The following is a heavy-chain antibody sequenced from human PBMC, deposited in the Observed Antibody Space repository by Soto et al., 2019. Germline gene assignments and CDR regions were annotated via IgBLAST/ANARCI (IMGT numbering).Heavy chain of an antibody. Sequence: QITLKESGPTLVKPTQTLTLTCTFSGFSLRGVGWIRQAPGKALEWLALIYWDDDKRYNPSLKSRLTITKDTSKHPVALTMTNVDPVDTATYYCAHSAGIAATYGGFGYWGQGTLVTVSS. CDR2: IYWDDDK. CDR3: AHSAGIAATYGGFGY. CDR1: GFSLRG. D-gene: IGHD2-15*01. J-gene: IGHJ4*02. V-gene: IGHV2-5*02.